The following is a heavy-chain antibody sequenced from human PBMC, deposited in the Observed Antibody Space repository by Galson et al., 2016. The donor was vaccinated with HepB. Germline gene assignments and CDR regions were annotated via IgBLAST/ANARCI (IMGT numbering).Heavy chain of an antibody. J-gene: IGHJ4*02. D-gene: IGHD3-16*01. CDR1: GFPFSNYA. CDR2: ITPSADTT. V-gene: IGHV3-23*01. Sequence: SLRLSCAASGFPFSNYAMAWVRQAPGKGPEWLALITPSADTTYYCDSAQGRFTISRDKSKTTVYLQMNSLRTEDTAVYYCAKWGFAGPERAFDSWGRGTLITVSS. CDR3: AKWGFAGPERAFDS.